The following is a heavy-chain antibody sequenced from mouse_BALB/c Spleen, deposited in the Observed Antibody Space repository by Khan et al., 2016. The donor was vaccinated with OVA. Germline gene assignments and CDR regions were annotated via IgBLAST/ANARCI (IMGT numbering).Heavy chain of an antibody. J-gene: IGHJ3*01. Sequence: QVQLKQSGAELMKPGASVKISCKATGYTFSSYWIEWVKQRPGHGLEWIGEILPGSGRNNYNEKFKGKATFTADTSSNTAYMQLSNLTADDSAVYYCARGKYDGSSSWFGYWGQGTLVTVSA. D-gene: IGHD1-1*01. CDR2: ILPGSGRN. CDR3: ARGKYDGSSSWFGY. CDR1: GYTFSSYW. V-gene: IGHV1-9*01.